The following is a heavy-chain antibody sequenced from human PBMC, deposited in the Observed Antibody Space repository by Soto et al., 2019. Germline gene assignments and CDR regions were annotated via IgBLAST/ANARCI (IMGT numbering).Heavy chain of an antibody. Sequence: ASVKVSCKASGYTLTSYGISWVRQAPGQGLEWMGWISAYNGNTNYAQKLQGRVTITADESTSTAYMELSSLRSEDTAVYYCARDGGPDYYDSSGYYLDAFDIWGQGTMVTVSS. D-gene: IGHD3-22*01. V-gene: IGHV1-18*01. CDR1: GYTLTSYG. J-gene: IGHJ3*02. CDR3: ARDGGPDYYDSSGYYLDAFDI. CDR2: ISAYNGNT.